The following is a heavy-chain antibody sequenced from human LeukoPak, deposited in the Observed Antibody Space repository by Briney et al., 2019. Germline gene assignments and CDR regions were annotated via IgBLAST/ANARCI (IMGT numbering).Heavy chain of an antibody. Sequence: PSETLSLTFTVSGGTLTTHYWACLRQPPGKGLEWIGFVSKTGDTNSNPSLKSRVTISVDTSKNTFSLQLSSLTAADTAVYFCARRGAPSKLYYLDSWGQGTLVTVSS. V-gene: IGHV4-59*08. J-gene: IGHJ4*02. CDR2: VSKTGDT. CDR3: ARRGAPSKLYYLDS. D-gene: IGHD1-26*01. CDR1: GGTLTTHY.